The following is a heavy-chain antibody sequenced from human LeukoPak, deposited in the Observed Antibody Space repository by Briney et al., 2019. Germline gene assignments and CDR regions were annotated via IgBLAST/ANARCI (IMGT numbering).Heavy chain of an antibody. Sequence: GGSLRLSCAASGLTFSSYGMHWVRQAPGKGLEWVAVISYDGSNKYYADSVKGRFTISRDNSKNTLYLQMSSLRAEDTAVYYCAKVLERGFYYYGMDVWGQGTTVTVSS. CDR3: AKVLERGFYYYGMDV. D-gene: IGHD1-1*01. J-gene: IGHJ6*02. CDR1: GLTFSSYG. CDR2: ISYDGSNK. V-gene: IGHV3-30*18.